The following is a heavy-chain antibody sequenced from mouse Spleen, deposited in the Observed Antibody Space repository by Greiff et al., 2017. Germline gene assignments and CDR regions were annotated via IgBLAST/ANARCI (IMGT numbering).Heavy chain of an antibody. CDR2: IWAGGST. CDR3: ARFGKEGMDY. CDR1: GFSLTSYG. J-gene: IGHJ4*01. D-gene: IGHD2-1*01. Sequence: VQRVESGPGLVAPSQSLSITCTVSGFSLTSYGVHWVRQPPGKGLEWLGVIWAGGSTNYNSALMSRLSISKDNSKSQVFLKMNSLQTDDTAMYYCARFGKEGMDYWGQGTSVTVSS. V-gene: IGHV2-9*02.